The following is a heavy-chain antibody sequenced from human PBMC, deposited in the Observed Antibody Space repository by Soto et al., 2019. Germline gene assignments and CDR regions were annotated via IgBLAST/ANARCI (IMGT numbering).Heavy chain of an antibody. CDR2: VTHSGGT. J-gene: IGHJ4*02. D-gene: IGHD3-3*01. CDR3: ATSYYDFWSGLKYYFDY. CDR1: GGSFTGYY. V-gene: IGHV4-34*01. Sequence: LSLTCAVYGGSFTGYYWNWIRQSPGKGLEWIGEVTHSGGTKYNPSLKSRVTISVDTSKNQFSLKLNSVTAADTAVYYCATSYYDFWSGLKYYFDYWGRGTLVTVSS.